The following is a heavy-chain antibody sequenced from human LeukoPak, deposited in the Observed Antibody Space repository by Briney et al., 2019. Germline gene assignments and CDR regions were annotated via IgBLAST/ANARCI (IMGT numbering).Heavy chain of an antibody. CDR1: GYTLTELS. D-gene: IGHD5-12*01. CDR3: ATLNSGYDIHYYYYYMDV. V-gene: IGHV1-24*01. J-gene: IGHJ6*03. Sequence: GASVKVSCKVSGYTLTELSMHWVRQAPGKGLEWMGGFDPEDGKTIYAQKFQGRVTMTEDTSTDTAYMEMSSLRSEDTAVYYCATLNSGYDIHYYYYYMDVWGKGTTVTVSS. CDR2: FDPEDGKT.